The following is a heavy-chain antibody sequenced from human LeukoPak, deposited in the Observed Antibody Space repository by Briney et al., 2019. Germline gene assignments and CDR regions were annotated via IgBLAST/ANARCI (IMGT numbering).Heavy chain of an antibody. D-gene: IGHD3-22*01. V-gene: IGHV1-69*04. J-gene: IGHJ4*02. CDR1: GGSFSSYV. CDR3: ARGGSGLSGYYPY. Sequence: SVKVSCKASGGSFSSYVITWVRQAPGQGLEWMGRIIPVLAVSNFAQKFQGRVTITTDESTSTAYMELSSLRSEDTAVYYCARGGSGLSGYYPYWGQGTLVTVSS. CDR2: IIPVLAVS.